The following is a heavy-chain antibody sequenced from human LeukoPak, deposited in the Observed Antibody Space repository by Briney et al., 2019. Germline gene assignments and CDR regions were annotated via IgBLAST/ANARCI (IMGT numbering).Heavy chain of an antibody. CDR3: ATRVTTFLQ. CDR2: ISSSGSNI. V-gene: IGHV3-21*01. J-gene: IGHJ4*02. CDR1: NFTFSSYT. Sequence: GGSPRLSCAGSNFTFSSYTLTWVRQGPGKGLEWLSSISSSGSNIYYADSVKGRFTISRDNAKKTLFLQMNSLRAEDSAVYYCATRVTTFLQWGQGTLVTVSS. D-gene: IGHD4-11*01.